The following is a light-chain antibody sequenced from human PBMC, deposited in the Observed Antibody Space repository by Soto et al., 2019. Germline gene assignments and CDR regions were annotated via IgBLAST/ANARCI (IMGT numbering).Light chain of an antibody. J-gene: IGKJ4*01. CDR1: QSVSNNY. Sequence: EMVLTQSPAPLSFSPGERATLSSRASQSVSNNYLAGYQQKPGQAPRLLLYGAFSRATGIPDRFSGGGSGTDFTLTISRLEPEDFAVYYCQQYGSSPLTFGGGTKVEIK. V-gene: IGKV3-20*01. CDR3: QQYGSSPLT. CDR2: GAF.